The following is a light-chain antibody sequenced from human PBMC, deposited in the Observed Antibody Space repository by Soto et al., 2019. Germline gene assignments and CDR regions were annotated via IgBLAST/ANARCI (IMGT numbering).Light chain of an antibody. CDR1: SSDVGGYNY. CDR3: SSYTSSTSFY. Sequence: QSALAQPASVSGSPGQSITIPCTGTSSDVGGYNYVSWYQQHPGKAPKLMIYDVTNRPSGVSNRFSGSKSGNTASLTISGLQAEDEADYYCSSYTSSTSFYFVTGTKVTVL. CDR2: DVT. V-gene: IGLV2-14*01. J-gene: IGLJ1*01.